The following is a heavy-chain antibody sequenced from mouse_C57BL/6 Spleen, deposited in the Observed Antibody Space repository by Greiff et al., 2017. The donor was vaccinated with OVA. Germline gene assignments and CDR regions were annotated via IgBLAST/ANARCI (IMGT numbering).Heavy chain of an antibody. J-gene: IGHJ1*03. Sequence: QVQLQQSGAELVRPGPSVKVSCKASGYAFTNYLIEWVKQRPGQGLEWIGVINPGSGGTNYNEKFKGKATLTADKSSSTAYMQLSSLTSEDSAVYVCARRGGSSWYFDVWGTGTTVTVSS. CDR3: ARRGGSSWYFDV. D-gene: IGHD1-1*01. CDR1: GYAFTNYL. V-gene: IGHV1-54*01. CDR2: INPGSGGT.